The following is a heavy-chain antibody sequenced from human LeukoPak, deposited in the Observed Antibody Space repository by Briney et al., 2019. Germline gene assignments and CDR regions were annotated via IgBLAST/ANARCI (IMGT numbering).Heavy chain of an antibody. CDR2: ISYDGSNK. CDR1: GFTLSSYA. D-gene: IGHD3-10*01. Sequence: GGSLRLSCAASGFTLSSYAMHWVRQAPGKGLEWVAVISYDGSNKYYADSVKGPFTIFRDNSKNTLYLQMNSLRAEDAALYHCAKDYRGSDPMFDYWGQGTLVTVSS. J-gene: IGHJ4*02. CDR3: AKDYRGSDPMFDY. V-gene: IGHV3-30*04.